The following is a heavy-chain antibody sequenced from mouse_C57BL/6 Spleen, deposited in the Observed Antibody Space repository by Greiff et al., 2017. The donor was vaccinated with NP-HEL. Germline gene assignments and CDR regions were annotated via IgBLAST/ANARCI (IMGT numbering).Heavy chain of an antibody. J-gene: IGHJ4*01. CDR3: ARFITTGYYAMDY. Sequence: EVMLVESGGGLVKPGGSLKLSCAASGFTFSDYGMHWVRQAPEKGLEWVAYISSGSSTIYYADTVKGRFTISRDNAKNTLFLQMTSLRSEDTAMYYCARFITTGYYAMDYWGQGTSVTVSS. V-gene: IGHV5-17*01. D-gene: IGHD1-1*01. CDR1: GFTFSDYG. CDR2: ISSGSSTI.